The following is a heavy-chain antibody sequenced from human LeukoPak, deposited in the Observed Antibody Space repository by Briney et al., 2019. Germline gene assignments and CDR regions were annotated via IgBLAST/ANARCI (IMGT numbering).Heavy chain of an antibody. Sequence: PSETLSLTCTVSGGSISSGSYYWSWIRQPAGKGLEWIGRIYTSGSTNYTPSLKSRVTISVDTSKNQFSLKLSSVTAADTAVYYCARDSGFGELDLDYWGQGTLVTVSS. J-gene: IGHJ4*02. CDR3: ARDSGFGELDLDY. V-gene: IGHV4-61*02. CDR1: GGSISSGSYY. CDR2: IYTSGST. D-gene: IGHD3-10*01.